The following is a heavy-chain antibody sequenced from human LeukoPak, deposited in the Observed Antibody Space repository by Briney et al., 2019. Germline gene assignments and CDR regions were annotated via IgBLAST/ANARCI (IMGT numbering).Heavy chain of an antibody. CDR3: ARLEAGYSSSWYGGVSWFDP. J-gene: IGHJ5*02. CDR2: IYYSGST. CDR1: GGSISSSSYY. V-gene: IGHV4-39*01. Sequence: SETLSLTCTVSGGSISSSSYYWGWIRQPPGKGLEWIGSIYYSGSTYYNPSLKSRVTISVDTSKNQFSLKLSSVTAADTSVYYCARLEAGYSSSWYGGVSWFDPWGQGTLVTVSS. D-gene: IGHD6-13*01.